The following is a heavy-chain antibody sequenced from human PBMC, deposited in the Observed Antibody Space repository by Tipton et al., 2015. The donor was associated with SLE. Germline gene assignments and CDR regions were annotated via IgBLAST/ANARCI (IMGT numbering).Heavy chain of an antibody. V-gene: IGHV1-46*01. D-gene: IGHD3-3*01. CDR2: INPRGGST. J-gene: IGHJ6*03. CDR3: ARGKAVTIFGVVVGGYYYMDV. Sequence: QSGAEVKKPGASVKVSCKASGYTFTSYYIHWVRQAPGQGLEWMGIINPRGGSTSYAQKFQGRATMTRDTSTSTVYMELSSLRSEDTAVYYCARGKAVTIFGVVVGGYYYMDVWGKGTTVTVSS. CDR1: GYTFTSYY.